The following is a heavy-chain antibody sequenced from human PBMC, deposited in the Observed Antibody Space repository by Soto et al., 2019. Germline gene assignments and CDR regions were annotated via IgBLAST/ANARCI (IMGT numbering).Heavy chain of an antibody. CDR2: ISSSSSYI. V-gene: IGHV3-21*01. Sequence: EVQLVESGGGLVKPGGSLRLSCAASGFTFSSYSMNWVRQAPGKGLEWVSSISSSSSYIYYADSVKGRFTISRDNAKNALYLQMNSLRAEDTAVYYCSRDPSRRWSMDYWGQGTLVTVSS. D-gene: IGHD6-13*01. CDR1: GFTFSSYS. CDR3: SRDPSRRWSMDY. J-gene: IGHJ4*02.